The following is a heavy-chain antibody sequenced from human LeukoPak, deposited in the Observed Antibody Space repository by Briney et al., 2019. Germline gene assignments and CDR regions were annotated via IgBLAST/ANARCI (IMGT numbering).Heavy chain of an antibody. J-gene: IGHJ4*02. CDR2: INPNSGGT. V-gene: IGHV1-2*02. D-gene: IGHD5-18*01. CDR3: AGVVDTAMGDYYFDY. Sequence: ASVKVSCKASGYTFTGYYMHWVRQAPGQGLEWMGWINPNSGGTNYAQKFQGRVTMTRDTSISTAYMELSRLRSDDTAVYYCAGVVDTAMGDYYFDYWGQGTLVTVSS. CDR1: GYTFTGYY.